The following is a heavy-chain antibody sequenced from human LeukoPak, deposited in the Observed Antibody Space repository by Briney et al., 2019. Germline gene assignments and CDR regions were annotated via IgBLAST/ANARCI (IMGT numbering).Heavy chain of an antibody. V-gene: IGHV4-38-2*02. CDR2: IYHSGST. CDR3: ARAEGYSSSWSWNYYFDY. J-gene: IGHJ4*02. CDR1: GYSISSGCY. D-gene: IGHD6-13*01. Sequence: SETLSLTCTVSGYSISSGCYWGWIRQPPGKGLEWIGSIYHSGSTNYNPSLKSRVTISVDTSKNQFSLKLSSVTAADTAVYYCARAEGYSSSWSWNYYFDYWGQGTLVTVSS.